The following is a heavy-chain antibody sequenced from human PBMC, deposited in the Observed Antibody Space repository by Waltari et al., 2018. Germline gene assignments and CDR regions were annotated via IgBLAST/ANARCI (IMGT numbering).Heavy chain of an antibody. CDR2: IRNKANSYTT. CDR3: ARSGSYYPFDY. J-gene: IGHJ4*02. Sequence: EVQLVESGGGLVQPGGSLRLSCAPSGFTFSDHYMDWVRQAPGKGWSGVGRIRNKANSYTTEYAGSVKGRFTISRDDLENSLYLQMNSLKAEDTAVYYCARSGSYYPFDYWGQGALVTVSS. CDR1: GFTFSDHY. D-gene: IGHD1-26*01. V-gene: IGHV3-72*01.